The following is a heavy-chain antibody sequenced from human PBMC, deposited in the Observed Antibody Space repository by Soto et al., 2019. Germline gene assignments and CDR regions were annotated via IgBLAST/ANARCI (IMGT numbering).Heavy chain of an antibody. Sequence: SETLSLTCDGYGGSFSGYIWTWIRRTPGKGLQWIGQINHSGSANYNPSLKSRVTISVDTSKNQFSLNLSSMTAADTSVYYCVRHAACTYIRCFSGSFDLWGRGTLVTAPQ. CDR1: GGSFSGYI. V-gene: IGHV4-34*01. J-gene: IGHJ2*01. CDR3: VRHAACTYIRCFSGSFDL. D-gene: IGHD2-8*01. CDR2: INHSGSA.